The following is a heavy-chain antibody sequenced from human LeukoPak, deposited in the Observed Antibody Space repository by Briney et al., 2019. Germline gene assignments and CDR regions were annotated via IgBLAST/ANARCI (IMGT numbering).Heavy chain of an antibody. CDR1: GFTFSSYA. V-gene: IGHV3-30-3*01. Sequence: GGSLRLSCAASGFTFSSYAMHWVRQAPGKGLEWVAVISYDGSNKYYADSVKGRFTISRDNSKNTLYLQMNSLRAEDTAVYYCARGVVVWYFDLWSRGTLVTVSS. CDR3: ARGVVVWYFDL. J-gene: IGHJ2*01. CDR2: ISYDGSNK. D-gene: IGHD2-15*01.